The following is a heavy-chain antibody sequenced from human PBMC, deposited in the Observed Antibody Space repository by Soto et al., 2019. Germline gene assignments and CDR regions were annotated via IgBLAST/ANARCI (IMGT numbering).Heavy chain of an antibody. CDR2: TYYRSKWNN. Sequence: LWQTLSLTCGISVNNASTNSAGCNWIRQSASRGLEWLGRTYYRSKWNNDYAASVKGRITVNPDTSKNQFSLQLNSVTPEDTGVYYCARNSWNAPPAFDFWGQGIQVTVSS. J-gene: IGHJ4*02. CDR3: ARNSWNAPPAFDF. V-gene: IGHV6-1*01. D-gene: IGHD1-1*01. CDR1: VNNASTNSAG.